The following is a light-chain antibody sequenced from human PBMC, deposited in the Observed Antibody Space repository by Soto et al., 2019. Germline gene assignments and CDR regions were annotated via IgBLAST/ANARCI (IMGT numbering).Light chain of an antibody. CDR3: QQRSNWLFT. Sequence: EIVMSQSPDTLSVSPGERATLSCRSSQSVGINLAWYQQKPGQAPRLLIYGASSRATGIPDRFSGSGSGTDFTLTISRLEPEDFAVYYCQQRSNWLFTFGQGTRLEI. J-gene: IGKJ5*01. CDR2: GAS. CDR1: QSVGIN. V-gene: IGKV3D-20*02.